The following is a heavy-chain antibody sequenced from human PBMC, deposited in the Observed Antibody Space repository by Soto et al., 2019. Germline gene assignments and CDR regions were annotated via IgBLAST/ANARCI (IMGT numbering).Heavy chain of an antibody. J-gene: IGHJ6*02. CDR3: ARADGYSSSSGVRYYYYGMDV. CDR1: GGTFSSYA. D-gene: IGHD6-6*01. CDR2: IIPIFGTA. V-gene: IGHV1-69*06. Sequence: SVKVSCKASGGTFSSYAISWVRQAPGQGLEWMGGIIPIFGTANYAQKFQGRVTITADKSTSTAYMELSSLRSEGTAVYYCARADGYSSSSGVRYYYYGMDVWGQGTTVTVSS.